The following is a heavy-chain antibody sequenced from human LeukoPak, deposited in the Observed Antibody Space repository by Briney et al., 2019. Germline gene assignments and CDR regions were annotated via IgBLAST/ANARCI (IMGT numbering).Heavy chain of an antibody. Sequence: SVKVFCKASGGTFSSYAISWVRQAPGQGLEWMGGIIPILGIANYAQKFQGRVTITADKSTSTAYMELSSLRSEDTAVYYCQGVRDSSGVYWGQGTLVTVSS. D-gene: IGHD3-22*01. V-gene: IGHV1-69*10. J-gene: IGHJ4*02. CDR2: IIPILGIA. CDR3: QGVRDSSGVY. CDR1: GGTFSSYA.